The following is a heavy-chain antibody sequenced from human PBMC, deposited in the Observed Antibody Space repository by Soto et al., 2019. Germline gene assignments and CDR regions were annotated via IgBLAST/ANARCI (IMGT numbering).Heavy chain of an antibody. J-gene: IGHJ4*02. CDR2: ISSSGRTI. V-gene: IGHV3-48*02. Sequence: EVQLVESGGGLVQPGGSLRLSCAASGFTFSNYNMNWVRQAPGRGLEWVSYISSSGRTIYYADSVKGRFTISRDNAKNSLYVQMNSLRDEDTAVYYCGRDGGTSYFDCWGQGTLVTVSP. CDR1: GFTFSNYN. CDR3: GRDGGTSYFDC.